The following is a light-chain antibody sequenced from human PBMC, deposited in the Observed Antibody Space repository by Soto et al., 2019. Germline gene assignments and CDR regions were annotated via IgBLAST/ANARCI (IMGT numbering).Light chain of an antibody. CDR1: QSVTSSF. V-gene: IGKV3-20*01. CDR3: HQYDSSPWT. J-gene: IGKJ1*01. CDR2: GAS. Sequence: EIVLTQSPGTLSLSPGERATLSCRASQSVTSSFLAWYQQKPGQAPRLLIYGASSRATGIPDRFSGSGSGTDFTLTISRLEPEDFAVYYCHQYDSSPWTFGQGTMVEIK.